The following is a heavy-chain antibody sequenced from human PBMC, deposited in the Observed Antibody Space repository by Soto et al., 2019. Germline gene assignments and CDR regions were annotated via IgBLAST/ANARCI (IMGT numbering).Heavy chain of an antibody. Sequence: GGSLRLSCAASGFTFSSYAMSWVRQAPGKGLEWVSAISGSGGSTYYADSVKGRFTISRDNSKNTLYLQMNSLRAEDAAVYYCAKVFGDYGDYSEYFQHWGQGTLVTVSS. CDR2: ISGSGGST. V-gene: IGHV3-23*01. J-gene: IGHJ1*01. D-gene: IGHD4-17*01. CDR1: GFTFSSYA. CDR3: AKVFGDYGDYSEYFQH.